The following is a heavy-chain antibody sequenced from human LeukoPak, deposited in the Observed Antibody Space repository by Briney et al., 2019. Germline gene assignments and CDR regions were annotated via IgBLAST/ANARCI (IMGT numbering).Heavy chain of an antibody. Sequence: PGRSLRLPCAASGFTFSRYGMHWVRRAPGKGLEWVALIWYDGSNKYHADSVKGRFTISRDNSKNTLFLQMNSLRAEDTAVYYCAREYYGDYYFEYWGHGALVTVSS. D-gene: IGHD4-17*01. CDR1: GFTFSRYG. CDR3: AREYYGDYYFEY. CDR2: IWYDGSNK. V-gene: IGHV3-33*01. J-gene: IGHJ4*01.